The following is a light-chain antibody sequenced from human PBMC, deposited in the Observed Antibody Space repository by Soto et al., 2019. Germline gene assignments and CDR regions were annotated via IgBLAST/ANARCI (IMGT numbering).Light chain of an antibody. CDR2: SAS. CDR3: QQYSNWPRS. V-gene: IGKV3D-15*01. CDR1: QSLSNS. J-gene: IGKJ5*01. Sequence: EIVMTQSPGTLSVSPGEGATLSCRASQSLSNSLAWYQQRPGQAPRLLIYSASTRATGIPARFSGRWSGTEFTLTISSLQSEDVAMYYCQQYSNWPRSFGQGTRLEIK.